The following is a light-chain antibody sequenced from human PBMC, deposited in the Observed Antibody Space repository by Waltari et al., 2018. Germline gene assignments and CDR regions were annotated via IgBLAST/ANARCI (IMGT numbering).Light chain of an antibody. CDR1: QSVSSN. CDR2: GAS. Sequence: EIVMTQSPATLSVSPGERATLPCRASQSVSSNLAWYQQNPGQAPRLLIYGASTRATGIPARFSGSGSGTEFTLTISSMQSEDFAVYYCQQYNNWPPWTFGQGTKVEIK. CDR3: QQYNNWPPWT. V-gene: IGKV3-15*01. J-gene: IGKJ1*01.